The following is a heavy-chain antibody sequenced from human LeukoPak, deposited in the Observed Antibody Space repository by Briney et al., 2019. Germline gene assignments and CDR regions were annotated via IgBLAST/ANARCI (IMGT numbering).Heavy chain of an antibody. D-gene: IGHD6-13*01. CDR1: GASISSSNYY. CDR3: ASITGIAAAGPFDY. J-gene: IGHJ4*02. CDR2: IYSSGNT. Sequence: SETLSLTCAVSGASISSSNYYWGWVRQSPGKGLEWIGNIYSSGNTYYNASLKSRVTMYIDKSKNQFSLKLSSVTAADTAVYYCASITGIAAAGPFDYWGQGTLVTVSS. V-gene: IGHV4-39*07.